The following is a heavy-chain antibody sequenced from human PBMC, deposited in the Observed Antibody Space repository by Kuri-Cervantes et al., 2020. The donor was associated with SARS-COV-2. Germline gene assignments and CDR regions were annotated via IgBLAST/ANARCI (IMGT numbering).Heavy chain of an antibody. CDR1: GFTFSDYY. Sequence: LSLTCAASGFTFSDYYMSWIRQAPGKGLEWVSYISSSSSYTNYADSVKGRFTISRDNAKNSLYLQMNSLRAEDTAVYYCARDPRGVVNPYDYYGMDVWGQGTTVTVSS. D-gene: IGHD3-3*01. CDR3: ARDPRGVVNPYDYYGMDV. CDR2: ISSSSSYT. J-gene: IGHJ6*02. V-gene: IGHV3-11*05.